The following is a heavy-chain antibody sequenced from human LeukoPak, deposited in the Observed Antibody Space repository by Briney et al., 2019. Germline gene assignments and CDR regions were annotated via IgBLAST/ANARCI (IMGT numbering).Heavy chain of an antibody. D-gene: IGHD5-12*01. Sequence: PSQTLSLTCTVSSGSISSGDYYWSWIRQPPGKGLEWIGYISSSGTTYYNPSLGSRITISVDSSKSQFSLNLSSVTASDTAVYYCAGVGNGGYGGFDYWGQGTLVTVSS. CDR1: SGSISSGDYY. CDR3: AGVGNGGYGGFDY. V-gene: IGHV4-30-4*01. J-gene: IGHJ4*02. CDR2: ISSSGTT.